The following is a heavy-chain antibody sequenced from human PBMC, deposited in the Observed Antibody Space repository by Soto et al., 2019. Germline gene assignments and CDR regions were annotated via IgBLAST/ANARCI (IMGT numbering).Heavy chain of an antibody. V-gene: IGHV1-8*01. J-gene: IGHJ5*02. Sequence: ASVKVSCKASGYTFTSYDINWVRQATGQGLEWMGWMNPNSGNTGYAQKFQGRVTMTRDTSTSTVYMELSSLRSEDTAVYYCAREGSRTYYYDTRFDPWGQGTLVTAPQ. CDR2: MNPNSGNT. CDR3: AREGSRTYYYDTRFDP. D-gene: IGHD3-22*01. CDR1: GYTFTSYD.